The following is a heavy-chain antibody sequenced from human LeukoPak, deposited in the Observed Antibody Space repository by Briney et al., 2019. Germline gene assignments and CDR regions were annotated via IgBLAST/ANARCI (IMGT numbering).Heavy chain of an antibody. CDR3: ARTYSSSWFFDY. D-gene: IGHD6-13*01. CDR1: GFTFSSYS. V-gene: IGHV3-20*04. J-gene: IGHJ4*02. CDR2: INWNGGST. Sequence: PGGSLRLSCAASGFTFSSYSMSWVRQAPGKGLEWVSGINWNGGSTGYADSVKGRFTISRDNAKNSLYLQMNSLRAEDTALYYCARTYSSSWFFDYWGQGTLVTVSS.